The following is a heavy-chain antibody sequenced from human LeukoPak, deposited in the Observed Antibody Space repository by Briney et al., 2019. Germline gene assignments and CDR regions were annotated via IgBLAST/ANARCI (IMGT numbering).Heavy chain of an antibody. Sequence: SETLSLTCTVSGGSISSSSYYWGWIRQPPGKGLEWIGSLYYNGSTYYNPSLKSRVTISVDTSKEQFSLKLSSVTAADTAVYYCARRGRLWWQLGFYWSQGTLVTVSS. V-gene: IGHV4-39*01. J-gene: IGHJ4*02. CDR1: GGSISSSSYY. D-gene: IGHD4-23*01. CDR2: LYYNGST. CDR3: ARRGRLWWQLGFY.